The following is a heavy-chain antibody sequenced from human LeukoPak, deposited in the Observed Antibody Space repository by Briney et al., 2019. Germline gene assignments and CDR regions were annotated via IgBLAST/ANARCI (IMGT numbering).Heavy chain of an antibody. V-gene: IGHV4-4*07. CDR1: GDSISRYY. CDR3: ARDGDSGPNWFDP. D-gene: IGHD6-19*01. J-gene: IGHJ5*02. Sequence: SETLSLTCTVSGDSISRYYWSWIRQPAGKGLEWIGRIYNGGIITYNPSLKSRVTMSIDTSNNQFSLRLRFVTAADTAVHYCARDGDSGPNWFDPWGQGTLVTVSS. CDR2: IYNGGII.